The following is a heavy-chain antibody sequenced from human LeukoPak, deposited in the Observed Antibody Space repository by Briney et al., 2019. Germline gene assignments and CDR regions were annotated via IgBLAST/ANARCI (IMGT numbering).Heavy chain of an antibody. CDR3: ARVGSCGFGVFDY. Sequence: SETLSLTCTVSGGSISSYYWSWIRQPPGKGLEGIGYIYYSGSTNYNPSLKSRVTISVDTSKNQFSLKLSSVTAADTAVYYCARVGSCGFGVFDYWGQGTLVTVSS. V-gene: IGHV4-59*01. CDR1: GGSISSYY. CDR2: IYYSGST. J-gene: IGHJ4*02. D-gene: IGHD3-10*01.